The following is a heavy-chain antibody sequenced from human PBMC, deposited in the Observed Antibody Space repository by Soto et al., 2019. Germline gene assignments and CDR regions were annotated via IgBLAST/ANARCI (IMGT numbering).Heavy chain of an antibody. Sequence: EVQLVESGGGLVQPGRSLRLSCAASGFTFDNYAMHWVRQAPGKGLEWVSGISWNSNTIDYADSVKGRFTISRDNAKNSLYLEMNSLRAEDTAFYYCAKDTGPHWGQGTLVTVSS. CDR1: GFTFDNYA. CDR3: AKDTGPH. CDR2: ISWNSNTI. J-gene: IGHJ4*02. V-gene: IGHV3-9*01.